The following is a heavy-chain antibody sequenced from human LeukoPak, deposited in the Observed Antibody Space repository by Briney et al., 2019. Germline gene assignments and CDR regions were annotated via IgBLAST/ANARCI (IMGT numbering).Heavy chain of an antibody. CDR2: INPNSGGT. CDR3: ARVRSGCSGGSCYFLYYFDY. CDR1: GYTFTGYY. V-gene: IGHV1-2*02. D-gene: IGHD2-15*01. Sequence: GASVKVSCKASGYTFTGYYMHWARQAPGQGLEWMGWINPNSGGTNYAQKFQGRVTMTRDTSISTAYMELSRLRSDDTAVYYCARVRSGCSGGSCYFLYYFDYWGQGTLATVSS. J-gene: IGHJ4*02.